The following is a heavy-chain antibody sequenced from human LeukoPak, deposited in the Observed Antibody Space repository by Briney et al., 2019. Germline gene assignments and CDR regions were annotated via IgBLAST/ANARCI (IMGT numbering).Heavy chain of an antibody. CDR1: GGTFSSYA. D-gene: IGHD5-12*01. Sequence: ASVKVSCKASGGTFSSYAISWVRQAPGQGLEWMGWINANSGGTNYAQKFQGRVTMTRDTSISTAYMELSRLRSDDTAVYYCASPYSGYDRYYYYGMDVWGQGTTVTVSS. CDR2: INANSGGT. CDR3: ASPYSGYDRYYYYGMDV. V-gene: IGHV1-2*02. J-gene: IGHJ6*02.